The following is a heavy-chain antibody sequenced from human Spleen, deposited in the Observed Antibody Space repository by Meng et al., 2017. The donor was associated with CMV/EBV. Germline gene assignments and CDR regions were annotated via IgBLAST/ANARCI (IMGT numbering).Heavy chain of an antibody. J-gene: IGHJ6*02. CDR2: IYSGDSST. Sequence: GGSLRLSCAASGFTLSSYAMSWVRQAPGKGLEWVSLIYSGDSSTYYADSVKGRFTISRDNAKNSLYLQMNSLRAEDTAVYYCARDQWLVKRGEGLYYYYYYGMDVWGQGTTVTVSS. D-gene: IGHD6-19*01. V-gene: IGHV3-23*03. CDR3: ARDQWLVKRGEGLYYYYYYGMDV. CDR1: GFTLSSYA.